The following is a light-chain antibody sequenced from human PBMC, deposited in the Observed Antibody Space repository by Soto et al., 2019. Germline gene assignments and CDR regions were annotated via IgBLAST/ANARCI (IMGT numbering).Light chain of an antibody. Sequence: EIVMTQSPATLSVSPGERATLSCRASQSVSTNLAWYQQKPGQAPRLLIYATSTRATGIPDRFTGSGSGTEFTLTISSLQSEDFAVYHCQQYDNKPPNSFGQGTRMEI. CDR1: QSVSTN. V-gene: IGKV3-15*01. J-gene: IGKJ5*01. CDR2: ATS. CDR3: QQYDNKPPNS.